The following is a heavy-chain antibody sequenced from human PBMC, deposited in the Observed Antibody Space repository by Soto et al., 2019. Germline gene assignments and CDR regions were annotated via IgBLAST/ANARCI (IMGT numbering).Heavy chain of an antibody. CDR2: TYYRYKWYN. CDR1: GDSVSSNSAA. D-gene: IGHD6-19*01. CDR3: ARDWQWLAIDY. V-gene: IGHV6-1*01. J-gene: IGHJ4*02. Sequence: SQTLSLTCAISGDSVSSNSAAWNWIRQPPSKGLEWPGRTYYRYKWYNDYEVSVKSRITISPDTSKNQFSLQLNSVTPEDTAVYYCARDWQWLAIDYWGQGTLVTVSS.